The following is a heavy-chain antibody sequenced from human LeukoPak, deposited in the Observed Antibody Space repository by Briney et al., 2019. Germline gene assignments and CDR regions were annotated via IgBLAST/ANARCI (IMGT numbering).Heavy chain of an antibody. CDR3: AKDAGYSSGWSPYAFDI. CDR2: ISWNSGSI. V-gene: IGHV3-9*01. Sequence: GGSLRLSCAASGFTFSSYAMHWVRQAPGKGLEWVSGISWNSGSIGYADSVKGRFTISRDNAENSLYLQMNSLRAEDTALYYCAKDAGYSSGWSPYAFDIWGQGTMVTVSS. J-gene: IGHJ3*02. D-gene: IGHD6-19*01. CDR1: GFTFSSYA.